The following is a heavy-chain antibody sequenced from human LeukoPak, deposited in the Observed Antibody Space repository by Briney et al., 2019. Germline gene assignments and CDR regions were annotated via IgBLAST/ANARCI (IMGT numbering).Heavy chain of an antibody. J-gene: IGHJ4*02. V-gene: IGHV4-59*02. CDR2: IYYSGST. CDR1: GGSVSSYY. CDR3: ARSPYYYDSSGYYYAGSATYYFDY. D-gene: IGHD3-22*01. Sequence: SETLSLTCTVSGGSVSSYYWSWIRQPPGKGLEWIGYIYYSGSTNYNPSLKSRVTISVDTSKNQFSLKLSSVTAAGTAVYYCARSPYYYDSSGYYYAGSATYYFDYWGQGTLVTVSS.